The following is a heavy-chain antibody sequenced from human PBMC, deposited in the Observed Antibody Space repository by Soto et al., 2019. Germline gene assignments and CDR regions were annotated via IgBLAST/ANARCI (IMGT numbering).Heavy chain of an antibody. D-gene: IGHD1-26*01. CDR1: GYTFTNYH. J-gene: IGHJ4*02. V-gene: IGHV1-2*02. Sequence: QVQVVQSGAERTKPGASVKVSCTASGYTFTNYHIHWVRQAPRQRLERLGWIDPNSGCTKYAQKFQGRVTVTRDTSISTAYMELYSLRSDETAVYYCARSSGSYSDFDFWGQGTLVTVSS. CDR3: ARSSGSYSDFDF. CDR2: IDPNSGCT.